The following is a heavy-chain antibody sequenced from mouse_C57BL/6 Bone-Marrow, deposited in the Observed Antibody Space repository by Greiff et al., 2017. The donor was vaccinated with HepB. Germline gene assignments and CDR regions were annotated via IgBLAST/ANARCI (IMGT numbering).Heavy chain of an antibody. D-gene: IGHD4-1*01. CDR2: IYPGDGDT. CDR3: ARSSSNWDFAY. J-gene: IGHJ3*01. Sequence: QVQLQQSGPELVKPGASVKISCKASGYAFSSSWMNWVKQRPGKGLEWIGRIYPGDGDTNYNGKFKGKATLTADKSSSTAYMQLSSLTSEDSAVYFCARSSSNWDFAYWGQGTLVTVSA. CDR1: GYAFSSSW. V-gene: IGHV1-82*01.